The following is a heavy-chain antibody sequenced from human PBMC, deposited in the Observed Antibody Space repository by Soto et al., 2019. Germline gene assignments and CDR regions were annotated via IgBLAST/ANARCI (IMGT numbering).Heavy chain of an antibody. J-gene: IGHJ6*02. CDR1: GGTFSSYA. V-gene: IGHV1-69*06. CDR3: ARDRGAAYCSGGSCYSYYYYGMDV. Sequence: QVQLVQSGAEVKKPGSSVKVSCKASGGTFSSYAISWVRQAPGQGLEWMGGIIPIFGTANYAQKFQGRVTITADKSTSRAYMELSSLRSEDTAVYYCARDRGAAYCSGGSCYSYYYYGMDVWGQGTTVTVSS. CDR2: IIPIFGTA. D-gene: IGHD2-15*01.